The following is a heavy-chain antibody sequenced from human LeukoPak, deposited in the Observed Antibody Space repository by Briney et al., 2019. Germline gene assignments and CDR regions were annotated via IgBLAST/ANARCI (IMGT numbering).Heavy chain of an antibody. CDR1: GFTFSSYE. Sequence: PGGSLRLSCAASGFTFSSYEMNWVGQAPGKGLEWVSYISSSHSTISYADSVKGRFTISRDDAKNSLYLQMYSLRAEDTAIYYCARGVDTAMDTHFDYWGQGALVTVSS. CDR2: ISSSHSTI. D-gene: IGHD5-18*01. CDR3: ARGVDTAMDTHFDY. J-gene: IGHJ4*02. V-gene: IGHV3-48*03.